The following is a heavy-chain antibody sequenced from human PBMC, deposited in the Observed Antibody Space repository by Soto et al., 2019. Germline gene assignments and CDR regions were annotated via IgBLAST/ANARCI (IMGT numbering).Heavy chain of an antibody. J-gene: IGHJ4*02. Sequence: QVQLVQSGAEVKKPGASVKVSCKASGYTFTSYGISWVRQAPGQGLEWMGWISAYNGNTNYAQKLQGRVTMTTGTATSTPYMELRRLRSDYTAVYCCARDRVNFGYCSSTSCYLGYWGQGTLVTVSS. CDR1: GYTFTSYG. CDR3: ARDRVNFGYCSSTSCYLGY. V-gene: IGHV1-18*01. CDR2: ISAYNGNT. D-gene: IGHD2-2*01.